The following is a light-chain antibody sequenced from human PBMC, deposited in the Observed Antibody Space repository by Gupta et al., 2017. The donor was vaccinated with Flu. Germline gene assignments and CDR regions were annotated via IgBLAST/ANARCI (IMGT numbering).Light chain of an antibody. CDR2: EGS. V-gene: IGLV2-23*01. J-gene: IGLJ2*01. CDR1: SSDVGSYNL. Sequence: QSALTQPASVSGSPGQSITISCTGTSSDVGSYNLVSWYQQHPGKAPKLMIYEGSKRPSGVSNRFSASKSGNTASLTISGLQAEDDADYYCCSYAGSSTVVFGGGTKLTVL. CDR3: CSYAGSSTVV.